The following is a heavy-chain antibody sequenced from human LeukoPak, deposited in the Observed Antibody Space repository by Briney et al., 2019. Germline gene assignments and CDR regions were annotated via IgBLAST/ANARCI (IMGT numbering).Heavy chain of an antibody. D-gene: IGHD3-22*01. CDR3: ARDQGYYYDSSGYYDGYFDY. CDR2: TYYRSKWYN. V-gene: IGHV6-1*01. CDR1: GDSVSSNSAA. J-gene: IGHJ4*02. Sequence: SQTLSLTCALSGDSVSSNSAAWNWIRQSPSRGLEWLGRTYYRSKWYNDYAVSVKSRITINPDTSKNQFSLQLNSVTPEDTAVYYCARDQGYYYDSSGYYDGYFDYWGQGTLVTVSS.